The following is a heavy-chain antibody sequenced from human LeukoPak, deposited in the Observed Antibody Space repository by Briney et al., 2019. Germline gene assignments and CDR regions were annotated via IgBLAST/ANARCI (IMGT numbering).Heavy chain of an antibody. CDR1: GYTFTSYG. J-gene: IGHJ4*02. CDR3: AKGRGEYSSGWEFDY. V-gene: IGHV1-18*01. CDR2: ISAYNGNT. D-gene: IGHD6-19*01. Sequence: ASVKVSCKASGYTFTSYGISWVRQAPGQGLEWMGWISAYNGNTNYAQKLQGRVTMTTDTSTSTAYMELRSLRSDDTAVYYCAKGRGEYSSGWEFDYWGQGTLVTVSS.